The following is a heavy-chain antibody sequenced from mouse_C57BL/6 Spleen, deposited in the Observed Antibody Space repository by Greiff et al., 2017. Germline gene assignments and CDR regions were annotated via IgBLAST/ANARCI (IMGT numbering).Heavy chain of an antibody. CDR3: ARKGMITEAWFAY. D-gene: IGHD2-4*01. V-gene: IGHV1-69*01. Sequence: QVHVKQPGAELVMPGASVKLSCKASGYTFTSYWMHWVKQRPGQGLEWIGEIDPSDSYTNYNQKFKGKSTLTVDKSSSTAYMQLSSLTSEDSAVYYCARKGMITEAWFAYWGQGTLVTVSA. J-gene: IGHJ3*01. CDR1: GYTFTSYW. CDR2: IDPSDSYT.